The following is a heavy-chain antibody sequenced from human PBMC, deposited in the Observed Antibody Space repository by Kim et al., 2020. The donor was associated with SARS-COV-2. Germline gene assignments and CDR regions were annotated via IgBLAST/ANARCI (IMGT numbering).Heavy chain of an antibody. J-gene: IGHJ5*02. CDR3: ARHLLQWAAARDNWFDP. V-gene: IGHV4-39*01. Sequence: LKSRVTISVDTSENQFSLKLSSVTAADTAVYYCARHLLQWAAARDNWFDPWGQGTLVTVSS. D-gene: IGHD6-6*01.